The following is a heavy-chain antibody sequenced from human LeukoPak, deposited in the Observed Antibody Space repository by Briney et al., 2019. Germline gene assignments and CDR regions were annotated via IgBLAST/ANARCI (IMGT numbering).Heavy chain of an antibody. D-gene: IGHD1-14*01. CDR2: IYYSGST. CDR3: ARSAGYYFDY. J-gene: IGHJ4*02. CDR1: GGSISSGGYY. V-gene: IGHV4-61*08. Sequence: TSQTLSLTCTVSGGSISSGGYYWSWIRQPPGKGLEWIGYIYYSGSTNYYPSLKSRVTVSVDTSKNQFSLKLSSVTAADTAVYYCARSAGYYFDYWGQGTLVTVSS.